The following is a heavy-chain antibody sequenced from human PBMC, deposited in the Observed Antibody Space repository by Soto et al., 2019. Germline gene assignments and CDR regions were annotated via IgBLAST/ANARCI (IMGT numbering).Heavy chain of an antibody. Sequence: ASVKVSCKASGYTFTSYGISWVRQAPGQGLEWMGWISAYNGNTNYAQKLQGRVTMTTDTSTSTAYMELRSLRSDDTAVHYCAIGSGAVFGVVSVDPWGQGTLVTVSS. CDR2: ISAYNGNT. V-gene: IGHV1-18*01. CDR3: AIGSGAVFGVVSVDP. J-gene: IGHJ5*02. D-gene: IGHD3-3*01. CDR1: GYTFTSYG.